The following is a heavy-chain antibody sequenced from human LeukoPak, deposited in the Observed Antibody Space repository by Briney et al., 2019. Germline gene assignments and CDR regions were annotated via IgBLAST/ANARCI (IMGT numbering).Heavy chain of an antibody. D-gene: IGHD3-22*01. CDR2: ISAYNGNT. J-gene: IGHJ4*02. V-gene: IGHV1-18*01. Sequence: ASVKVSCKASGYTFTSYDINWVRQAPGQGLEWMGWISAYNGNTNYAQKLQGRVTMTTDTSTSTAYMELRSLRSDDTAVYYCARVYYDSSGYYPLDFDYWGQGTLVTVSS. CDR3: ARVYYDSSGYYPLDFDY. CDR1: GYTFTSYD.